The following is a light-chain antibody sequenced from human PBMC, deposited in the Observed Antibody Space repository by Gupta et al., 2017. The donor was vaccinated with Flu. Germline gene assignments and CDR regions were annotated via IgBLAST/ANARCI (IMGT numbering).Light chain of an antibody. CDR3: QQVGSSPWT. CDR2: GAS. J-gene: IGKJ1*01. V-gene: IGKV3-20*01. Sequence: EIVLTQSPGTLSLSPGERATLSCRASQSVSSNNLAWYQQKPGQAPRLLISGASSKAPGIPDRFSGSASGTDFTLTISILDPEDFAVYSCQQVGSSPWTFGQGAKVEIK. CDR1: QSVSSNN.